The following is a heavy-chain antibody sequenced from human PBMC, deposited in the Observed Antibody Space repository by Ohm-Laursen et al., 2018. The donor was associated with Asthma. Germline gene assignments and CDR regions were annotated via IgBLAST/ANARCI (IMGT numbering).Heavy chain of an antibody. CDR2: IKQDGSEK. J-gene: IGHJ4*02. CDR1: GFTFNTYW. CDR3: AAWGSENF. Sequence: SLRLSCAASGFTFNTYWMSWVRQAPGKGLEWVANIKQDGSEKYYVDSVKGRFTISRDNAKDSLSLQMNSLRVEDTAVYYCAAWGSENFWGQGTLVTVSS. D-gene: IGHD7-27*01. V-gene: IGHV3-7*01.